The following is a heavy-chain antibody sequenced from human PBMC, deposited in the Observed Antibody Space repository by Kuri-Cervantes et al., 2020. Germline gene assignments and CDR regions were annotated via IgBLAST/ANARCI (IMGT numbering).Heavy chain of an antibody. J-gene: IGHJ4*02. CDR1: GFTFNSYA. V-gene: IGHV3-30*07. CDR2: ISFDGIYK. CDR3: AKDLTFDL. Sequence: GGSLRLSCAASGFTFNSYAMHWVRQAPGKGLEWVALISFDGIYKRYADSVKGRFTISRDNSRSTLTLQMNSLRAEDTAIYFCAKDLTFDLWGQGTLVTVSS.